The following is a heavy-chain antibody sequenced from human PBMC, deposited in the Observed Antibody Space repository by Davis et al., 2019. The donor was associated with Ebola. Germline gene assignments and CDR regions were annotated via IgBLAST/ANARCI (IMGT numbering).Heavy chain of an antibody. V-gene: IGHV4-39*07. J-gene: IGHJ5*02. CDR1: GGSISSSSYY. Sequence: SETLSLTCTVSGGSISSSSYYWGWIRQPPGKGLEWIGSIYHSGSTYYNPSLKSRVTISVDTSKNQFSLKLSSVTAADTAVYYCARVGWRQWLVLDHWFDPWGQGTLVTVSS. CDR3: ARVGWRQWLVLDHWFDP. CDR2: IYHSGST. D-gene: IGHD6-19*01.